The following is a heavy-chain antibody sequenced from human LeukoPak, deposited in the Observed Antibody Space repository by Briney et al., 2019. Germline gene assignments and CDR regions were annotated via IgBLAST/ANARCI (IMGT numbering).Heavy chain of an antibody. J-gene: IGHJ4*02. CDR1: GGSFSGYY. CDR3: ARLDLEDYFDY. CDR2: INRSGST. Sequence: PSETLSLTCAVYGGSFSGYYWSWIRQPPGKGLEWLGEINRSGSTNYNPSLKSRVTISVDTSKNQFSLKLSSVTAADTAVYYCARLDLEDYFDYWGQGTLVTVSS. V-gene: IGHV4-34*01.